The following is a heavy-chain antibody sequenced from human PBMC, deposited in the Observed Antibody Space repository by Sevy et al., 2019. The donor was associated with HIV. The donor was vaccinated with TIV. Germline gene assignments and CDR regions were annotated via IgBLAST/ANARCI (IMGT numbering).Heavy chain of an antibody. CDR1: GFAFSSHA. Sequence: GGSLRLSCAASGFAFSSHAMHWVRQAPGKGLEWVAVISYEGTETFYAASVEGRFTISRDNSKNMLSLLINSLRPEDAAVYYCARDGGNSVKWYPLYWGHGPLVTVSS. V-gene: IGHV3-30-3*01. CDR2: ISYEGTET. CDR3: ARDGGNSVKWYPLY. D-gene: IGHD2-2*01. J-gene: IGHJ4*01.